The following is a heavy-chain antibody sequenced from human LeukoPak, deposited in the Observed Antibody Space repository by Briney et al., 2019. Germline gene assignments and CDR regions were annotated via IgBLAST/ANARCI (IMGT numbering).Heavy chain of an antibody. Sequence: GGSLRLSCAASGFTFDDYTMHWVRQAPGKGLEWVSLITWDGGSTFYADSVKGRFTISRDNSKNSLSLQMNSLRSEDTALYYCATERQKYFDYWGQGTLVTVSS. V-gene: IGHV3-43*01. CDR3: ATERQKYFDY. CDR1: GFTFDDYT. CDR2: ITWDGGST. J-gene: IGHJ4*02.